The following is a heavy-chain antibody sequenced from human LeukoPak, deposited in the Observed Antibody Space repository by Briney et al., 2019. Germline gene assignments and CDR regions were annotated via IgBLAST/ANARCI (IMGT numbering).Heavy chain of an antibody. CDR2: IYYSGST. Sequence: SETLSLTCTVSGGSISSYYWSWIRQPPGKGLEWIGYIYYSGSTNYNPSLKSRVTISVDTSKNQFSLKLSSVTAADTAVYYCARRLYSSGDYYGMDVWGQGTTVNVSS. V-gene: IGHV4-59*08. CDR3: ARRLYSSGDYYGMDV. CDR1: GGSISSYY. D-gene: IGHD6-19*01. J-gene: IGHJ6*02.